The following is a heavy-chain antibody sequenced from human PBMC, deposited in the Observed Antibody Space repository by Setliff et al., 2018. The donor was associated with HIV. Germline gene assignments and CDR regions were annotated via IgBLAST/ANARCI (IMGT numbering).Heavy chain of an antibody. CDR2: INPNSGGT. CDR3: ATYAGYSSSWYATSPFDY. D-gene: IGHD6-13*01. Sequence: GASVKVSCKASGYTFAGYYMHWVRQAPGQGLEWMGWINPNSGGTNYAQKFQGRVTMTRDTSISTAYMELSRLRSDDTAVYYCATYAGYSSSWYATSPFDYWGQGTLVT. J-gene: IGHJ4*02. CDR1: GYTFAGYY. V-gene: IGHV1-2*02.